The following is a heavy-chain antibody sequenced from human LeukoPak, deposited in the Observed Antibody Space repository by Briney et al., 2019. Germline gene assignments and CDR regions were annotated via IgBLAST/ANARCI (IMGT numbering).Heavy chain of an antibody. CDR1: GYSFSSYW. J-gene: IGHJ4*02. CDR2: IYPGDSDL. D-gene: IGHD2-21*02. V-gene: IGHV5-51*01. Sequence: ESLKISCQGSGYSFSSYWIAWVRQMPEKGLEWVGIIYPGDSDLRYSPSFQGQVTISADKSINTAYLQWSSLKASDTSIYFCARHIGGDQNAPLDYWGQGTLVTVSS. CDR3: ARHIGGDQNAPLDY.